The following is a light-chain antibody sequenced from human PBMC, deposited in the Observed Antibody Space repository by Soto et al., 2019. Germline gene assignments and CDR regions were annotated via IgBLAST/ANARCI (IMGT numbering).Light chain of an antibody. V-gene: IGKV1-5*01. CDR2: DAT. J-gene: IGKJ2*01. Sequence: DIQMTQSPSTLSASVGDRVTITCRADQSITRWLAWFQQKPGKAPSLLIYDATNLQPGVPSRFSGSGSGTEFSLTISSLQPDDFATYYCQQYNGYSHSFGQGTWVEIK. CDR1: QSITRW. CDR3: QQYNGYSHS.